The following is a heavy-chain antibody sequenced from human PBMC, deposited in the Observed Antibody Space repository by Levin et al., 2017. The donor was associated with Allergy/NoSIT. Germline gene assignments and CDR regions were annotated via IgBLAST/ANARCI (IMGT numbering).Heavy chain of an antibody. CDR1: GFTFSNAW. J-gene: IGHJ4*02. CDR2: IKSKTDGGTT. V-gene: IGHV3-15*01. CDR3: TTDPGWLQYYFDY. Sequence: GESLKISCAASGFTFSNAWMSWVRQAPGKGLEWVGRIKSKTDGGTTDYAAPVKGRFTISRDDSKNTLYLQMNSLKTEDTAVYYCTTDPGWLQYYFDYWGQGTLVTVSS. D-gene: IGHD5-24*01.